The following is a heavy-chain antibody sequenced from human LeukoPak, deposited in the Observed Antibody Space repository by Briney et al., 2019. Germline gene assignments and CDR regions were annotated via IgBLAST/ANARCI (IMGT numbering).Heavy chain of an antibody. J-gene: IGHJ5*02. CDR2: IYYSGST. CDR1: GGSISSSSYY. D-gene: IGHD2-15*01. Sequence: PSETLSLTCTVSGGSISSSSYYWGWLRQPPGKGLEWIGSIYYSGSTYYNPSLKSRVTISVDTSKNQFSLKLSSVTAADTAVYYCARVRGHCSGGSRYYTRNYNWFDPWGQGTLVTVSS. V-gene: IGHV4-39*07. CDR3: ARVRGHCSGGSRYYTRNYNWFDP.